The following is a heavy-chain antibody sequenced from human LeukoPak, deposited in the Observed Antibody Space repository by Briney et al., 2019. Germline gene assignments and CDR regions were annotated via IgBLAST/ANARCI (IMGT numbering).Heavy chain of an antibody. CDR2: IKQDGSEK. Sequence: GGSLRLSCAASGFTFTSYWMSWVRQAPGKGLEWVTNIKQDGSEKYYVDSVKGRFTISRDNAKNSLYLQMNSLRAEDTAVYYCATVEYDILTGYLTPYYFDYWGQGTLVTVSS. CDR3: ATVEYDILTGYLTPYYFDY. D-gene: IGHD3-9*01. V-gene: IGHV3-7*03. J-gene: IGHJ4*02. CDR1: GFTFTSYW.